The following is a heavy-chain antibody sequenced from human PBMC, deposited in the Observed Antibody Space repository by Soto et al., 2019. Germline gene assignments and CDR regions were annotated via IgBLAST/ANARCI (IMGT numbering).Heavy chain of an antibody. CDR2: IKQDGSEK. J-gene: IGHJ6*02. D-gene: IGHD6-19*01. CDR3: ARDEFRAVAGDYYYYGMDV. Sequence: PVGSLRLSCAASGFTFSSYWMSWVRQAPGKGLEWVANIKQDGSEKYYVDSVKGRFTISRDNAKNSLYLQMNSLRAEDTAVYYCARDEFRAVAGDYYYYGMDVWGQGTTVTVSS. V-gene: IGHV3-7*03. CDR1: GFTFSSYW.